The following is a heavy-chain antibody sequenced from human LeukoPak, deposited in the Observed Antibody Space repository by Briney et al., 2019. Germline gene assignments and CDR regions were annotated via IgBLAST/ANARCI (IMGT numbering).Heavy chain of an antibody. CDR1: GFTFRTYS. CDR3: AKDQTDMAAAGPVGY. D-gene: IGHD6-13*01. CDR2: IGGGGSFI. Sequence: PGGSLRLSCAASGFTFRTYSMNWVRQAPGKGLEWVSHIGGGGSFIYYADSVKGRFTISRDNAKNSVYLQMNSLRAEDTAVYYCAKDQTDMAAAGPVGYWGQGTLVTVSS. V-gene: IGHV3-48*01. J-gene: IGHJ4*02.